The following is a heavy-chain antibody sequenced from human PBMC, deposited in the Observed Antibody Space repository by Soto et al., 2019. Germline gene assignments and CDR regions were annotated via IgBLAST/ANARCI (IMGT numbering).Heavy chain of an antibody. Sequence: SETLSLTCAVSSGSISSSNWWSWVRQPPGKGLEWIGEIYHSGSTNYNPSLKSRVTISVDKSKNQFSLKLSSVTAADTAVYYCARVRLLWFGNWFDPWGQGTLVTVSS. D-gene: IGHD3-10*01. J-gene: IGHJ5*02. CDR2: IYHSGST. CDR1: SGSISSSNW. CDR3: ARVRLLWFGNWFDP. V-gene: IGHV4-4*02.